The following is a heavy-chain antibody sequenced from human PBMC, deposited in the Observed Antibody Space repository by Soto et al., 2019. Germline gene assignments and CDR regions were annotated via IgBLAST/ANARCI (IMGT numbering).Heavy chain of an antibody. Sequence: EVQLVESGGGLVKPGGSLRLSCAASGFTFSNAWMSWVRQAPGKGLEWVGRIKSKTDGGTTDYAAHVKGRFTISRDDSKNTLYMQMNSLKTGDTAVYYCTTDDTVVVGGEFDYWGQGTLVTVSS. V-gene: IGHV3-15*01. D-gene: IGHD1-26*01. CDR2: IKSKTDGGTT. J-gene: IGHJ4*02. CDR1: GFTFSNAW. CDR3: TTDDTVVVGGEFDY.